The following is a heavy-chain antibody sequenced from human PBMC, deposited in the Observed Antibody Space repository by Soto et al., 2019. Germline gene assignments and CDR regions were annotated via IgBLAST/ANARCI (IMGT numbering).Heavy chain of an antibody. V-gene: IGHV2-5*08. CDR3: AHRGGATVGLYYFDY. D-gene: IGHD3-16*01. J-gene: IGHJ4*02. CDR2: IYWHDDK. Sequence: TLSLTCTVSGGSISSYYWSWIRRPPGKGLEWLALIYWHDDKRYSPSLKSRLTITKDTSKNQVVLTMTNMDPVDTATYYCAHRGGATVGLYYFDYWGQGALVTVSS. CDR1: GGSISSYYW.